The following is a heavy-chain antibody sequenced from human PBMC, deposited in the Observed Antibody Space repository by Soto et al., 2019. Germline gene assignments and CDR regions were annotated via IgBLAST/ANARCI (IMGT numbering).Heavy chain of an antibody. V-gene: IGHV1-69*01. D-gene: IGHD4-17*01. CDR3: ARINDDYGDYVLHYYFDY. CDR2: IIPIFGTA. Sequence: QVQLVQSGADVKKPGSSVKVSCKASGGTFSSYAISWVRQAPGQGLEWMGGIIPIFGTANYAQKFQGRVTITADESTSTAYMELSSLRSEDTAVYYCARINDDYGDYVLHYYFDYWGQGTLVTVSS. J-gene: IGHJ4*02. CDR1: GGTFSSYA.